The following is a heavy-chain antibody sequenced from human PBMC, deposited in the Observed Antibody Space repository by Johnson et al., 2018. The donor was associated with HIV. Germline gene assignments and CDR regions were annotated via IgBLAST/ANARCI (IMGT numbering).Heavy chain of an antibody. CDR2: IYWNGVRT. J-gene: IGHJ3*02. D-gene: IGHD2-2*01. V-gene: IGHV3-20*04. CDR3: ARGGLGYQNIHDPLDI. CDR1: GINFGSYW. Sequence: VYLVESGGGLVQPGGSLRLSCTASGINFGSYWMHWFRQAPGKGLEWVFGIYWNGVRTGYGDSVKGRFTISRDNAKNSLYLQMNSLRAEDTALYYCARGGLGYQNIHDPLDIWGQGTIVTVSS.